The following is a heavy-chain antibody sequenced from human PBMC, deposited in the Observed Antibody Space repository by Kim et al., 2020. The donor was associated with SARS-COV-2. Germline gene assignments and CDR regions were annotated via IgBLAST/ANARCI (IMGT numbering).Heavy chain of an antibody. Sequence: GGSLRLSCAASGFTFSRHGMSWVRQAPGKGLECVSLITGSGGESYYADSVKGRFIISRDNSKNTLYLQMNSLRTEDTAVYYCAKSGQFDCWGQGTLVTVSS. CDR3: AKSGQFDC. D-gene: IGHD3-10*01. J-gene: IGHJ4*02. CDR2: ITGSGGES. CDR1: GFTFSRHG. V-gene: IGHV3-23*01.